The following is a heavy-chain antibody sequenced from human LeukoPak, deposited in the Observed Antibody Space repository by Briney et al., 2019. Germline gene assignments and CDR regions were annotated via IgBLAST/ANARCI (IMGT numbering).Heavy chain of an antibody. Sequence: GGSLRLSCAASGFTFSSYGMHWVRQAPGKGLEWVAFIRYDGSNKYYADSVKGRFTISRDNAKKSVFLQMNSLRAEDTAVYYCARETILAAGKAFDPWGQGTLVTVSS. V-gene: IGHV3-30*02. J-gene: IGHJ5*02. CDR1: GFTFSSYG. CDR3: ARETILAAGKAFDP. D-gene: IGHD6-13*01. CDR2: IRYDGSNK.